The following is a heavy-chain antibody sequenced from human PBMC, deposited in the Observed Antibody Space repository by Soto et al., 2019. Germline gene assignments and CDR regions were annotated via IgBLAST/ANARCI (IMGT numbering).Heavy chain of an antibody. Sequence: SETLSLTCAVSGGSISSGGYSWSWIRQPPGKGLEWIGYIYHSGSTYYNPSLKSRVTISVDRSKNQFSLKLSSVTAADTAVYYWASRLLGIAGKWFDPWGQGTLVTVSS. D-gene: IGHD7-27*01. CDR3: ASRLLGIAGKWFDP. V-gene: IGHV4-30-2*01. J-gene: IGHJ5*02. CDR1: GGSISSGGYS. CDR2: IYHSGST.